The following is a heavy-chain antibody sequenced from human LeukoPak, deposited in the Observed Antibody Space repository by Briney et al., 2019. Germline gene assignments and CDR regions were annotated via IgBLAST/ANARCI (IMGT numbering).Heavy chain of an antibody. CDR3: AKGDEWFGVYYFDY. J-gene: IGHJ4*02. V-gene: IGHV3-23*01. CDR1: GFTFSSYA. Sequence: GASLRLSCAASGFTFSSYAMSWVRQAPGKGLEWVSTISGSGGSTYYADSVKGRFTTSRDNSKNTLYLQMNSLRAEDTAVYYCAKGDEWFGVYYFDYWGQGTLVTVSS. D-gene: IGHD3-10*01. CDR2: ISGSGGST.